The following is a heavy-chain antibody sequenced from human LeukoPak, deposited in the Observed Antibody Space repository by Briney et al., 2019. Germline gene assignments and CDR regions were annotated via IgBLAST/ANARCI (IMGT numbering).Heavy chain of an antibody. CDR1: RGSISTYH. D-gene: IGHD3-10*01. Sequence: PSETLSLTCTLSRGSISTYHWTWVRQPPGKGLEWIGYVYSSGGAYYNPSLKNRLTLAVDTSKNQFSLKLRSVTAADTAVYFCARLDQDLCPTSGVLHYYYIPVCGNGITVTVSS. CDR2: VYSSGGA. V-gene: IGHV4-59*01. CDR3: ARLDQDLCPTSGVLHYYYIPV. J-gene: IGHJ6*03.